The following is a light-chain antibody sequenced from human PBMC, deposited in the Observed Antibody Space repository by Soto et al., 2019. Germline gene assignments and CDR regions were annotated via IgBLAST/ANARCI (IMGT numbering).Light chain of an antibody. CDR3: EQYNGYST. J-gene: IGKJ1*01. V-gene: IGKV1-5*03. Sequence: DIQMTQSPSTLSASVGDRVTITCRASQSISDLLAWYQQKPGKAPKLLIYKASSLKSGVPSRFSGSGSGTEYALTISRLHPDEFASYYCEQYNGYSTVGQGTKVGIK. CDR2: KAS. CDR1: QSISDL.